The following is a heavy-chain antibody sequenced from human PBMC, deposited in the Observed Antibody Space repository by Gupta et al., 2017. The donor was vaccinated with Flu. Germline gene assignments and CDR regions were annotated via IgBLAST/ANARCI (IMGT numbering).Heavy chain of an antibody. CDR3: ARAGVNIFIV. J-gene: IGHJ4*02. V-gene: IGHV4-31*03. CDR2: IYYSGST. Sequence: QVQLQESCPGLVKPSRTLSLTCTLSGGSISSGGYYWSWIRQHPGKGLEWIGYIYYSGSTYYNPSLKSRVTISVVKSKNQFSLKLSSVTAADTAVYYCARAGVNIFIVWGQGTLVHVSS. CDR1: GGSISSGGYY. D-gene: IGHD3-10*01.